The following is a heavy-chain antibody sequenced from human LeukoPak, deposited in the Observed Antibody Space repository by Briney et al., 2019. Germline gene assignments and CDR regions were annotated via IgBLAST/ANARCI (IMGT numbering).Heavy chain of an antibody. Sequence: SETLSLTCTVSGGSISSYYWSWIRQPPGKGLEWIGYIYYSGSTNYNPSLKSRVTISVETSKNEFSLKLRSVTAADTAVYYCAREYCSGGSCFANDAFDIWGQGTMVTVSS. J-gene: IGHJ3*02. V-gene: IGHV4-59*01. CDR1: GGSISSYY. CDR3: AREYCSGGSCFANDAFDI. CDR2: IYYSGST. D-gene: IGHD2-15*01.